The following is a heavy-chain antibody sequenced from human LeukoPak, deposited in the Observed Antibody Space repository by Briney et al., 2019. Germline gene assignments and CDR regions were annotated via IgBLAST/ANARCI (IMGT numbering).Heavy chain of an antibody. D-gene: IGHD3-10*01. CDR1: GSTFSSYA. CDR3: ASPGGAGHAREFDP. V-gene: IGHV3-30*04. CDR2: ISYDGRNK. J-gene: IGHJ5*02. Sequence: GGPLRLSCPASGSTFSSYAMHWVRQAPGKGLEWVAVISYDGRNKYYADSVKGGFTISRANSKNTLYLQLTSLRAEDTAVYYCASPGGAGHAREFDPWGQGALVTVSS.